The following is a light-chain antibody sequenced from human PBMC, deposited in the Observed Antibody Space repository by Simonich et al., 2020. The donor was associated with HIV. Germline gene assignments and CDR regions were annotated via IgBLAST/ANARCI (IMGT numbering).Light chain of an antibody. CDR3: QQIYSTPLT. Sequence: DIPMTQSPFSLSASVGDRVTITCRETQSISNYLNWYHQKPGKAPQLLIYAASSLQSGVPSRFSGSGSGTDFALTISSLQPEDFATYFCQQIYSTPLTFGGGTKLEIK. J-gene: IGKJ4*01. CDR1: QSISNY. V-gene: IGKV1-39*01. CDR2: AAS.